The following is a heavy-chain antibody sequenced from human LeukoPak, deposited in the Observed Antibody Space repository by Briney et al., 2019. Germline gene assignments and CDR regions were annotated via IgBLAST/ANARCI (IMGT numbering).Heavy chain of an antibody. D-gene: IGHD5-24*01. CDR2: INPNSGGT. J-gene: IGHJ3*02. Sequence: ASVKVSCKASGYTFTGYYMHWVRQAPGQGLEWMGWINPNSGGTSYAQKFQGRVTMTRDTSTSTVYMELSSLRSEDTAVYYCARAMADDAFDIWGQGTMVTASS. CDR3: ARAMADDAFDI. CDR1: GYTFTGYY. V-gene: IGHV1-2*02.